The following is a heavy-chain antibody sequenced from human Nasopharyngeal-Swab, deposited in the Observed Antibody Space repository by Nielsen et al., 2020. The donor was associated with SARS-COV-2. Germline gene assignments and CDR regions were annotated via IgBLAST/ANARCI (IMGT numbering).Heavy chain of an antibody. D-gene: IGHD6-6*01. J-gene: IGHJ4*02. CDR1: GFTFSSYS. CDR3: ARRYSSSSGALPDY. CDR2: ISSSSSYI. Sequence: GESLKISCAASGFTFSSYSMNWVRQAPGKGLEWVSSISSSSSYIYYADSVKGRFTISRDNAKNSLYLQMNSLRAEDTAVYYCARRYSSSSGALPDYWGQGTLVTVSS. V-gene: IGHV3-21*01.